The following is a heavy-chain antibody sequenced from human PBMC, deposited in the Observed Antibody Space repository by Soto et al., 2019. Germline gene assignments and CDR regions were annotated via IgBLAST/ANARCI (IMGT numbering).Heavy chain of an antibody. V-gene: IGHV1-18*04. Sequence: QVQLVQSGAEVKKPGASVKVSCKASGYTFTSYGISWVRQAPGQGLEWMGWISAYNGNTTYAQKLQGRVTMTTDTSTSTAYLELRSLRSDDTAVYYCARVLVRYCSGGSCYSATYYYYGMDVWGQGTTVTVSS. D-gene: IGHD2-15*01. CDR2: ISAYNGNT. J-gene: IGHJ6*02. CDR1: GYTFTSYG. CDR3: ARVLVRYCSGGSCYSATYYYYGMDV.